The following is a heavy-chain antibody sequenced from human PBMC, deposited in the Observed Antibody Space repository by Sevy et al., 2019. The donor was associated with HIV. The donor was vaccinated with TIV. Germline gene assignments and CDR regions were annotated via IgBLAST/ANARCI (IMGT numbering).Heavy chain of an antibody. V-gene: IGHV5-51*01. CDR3: ARYPIVVVPAAEYYFDY. CDR2: IYPGDSVT. D-gene: IGHD2-2*01. J-gene: IGHJ4*02. CDR1: GYTFSNYW. Sequence: GESLKISCKGSGYTFSNYWIGWVRQMPGKGLEWMGVIYPGDSVTRYSPSFQGQVTMSADKSTSTAYLQWSSLKTSDTAIYYCARYPIVVVPAAEYYFDYWGQGTLDTVSS.